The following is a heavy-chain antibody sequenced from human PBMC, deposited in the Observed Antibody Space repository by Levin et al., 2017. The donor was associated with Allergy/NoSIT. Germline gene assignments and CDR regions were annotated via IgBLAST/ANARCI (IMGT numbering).Heavy chain of an antibody. CDR1: GGTFSSSA. CDR3: ARDARRLTYANFDY. J-gene: IGHJ4*02. CDR2: IIPIFDTA. Sequence: SVKVSCKASGGTFSSSAISWVRQAPGQGLEWMGGIIPIFDTANYAQKFQGRVTITADESTNTAYMELSSLRSEDTAVLYCARDARRLTYANFDYWGQGTLVTVSS. D-gene: IGHD2-8*01. V-gene: IGHV1-69*13.